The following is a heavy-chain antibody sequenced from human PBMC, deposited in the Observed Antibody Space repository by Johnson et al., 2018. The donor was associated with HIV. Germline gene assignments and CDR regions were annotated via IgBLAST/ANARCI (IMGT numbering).Heavy chain of an antibody. CDR3: ALHPYGDYGDAFDI. Sequence: QVQLVESGGGLVQPGRSLRLSCAASGFTFDDYAMHWVRQAPGKGLEWVAFIRYDGSNKYYADSVKGRFTISRDNSKNTLYLRMNSLRAEDTAVYYCALHPYGDYGDAFDIWGQGTMVTVSS. V-gene: IGHV3-30*02. CDR1: GFTFDDYA. D-gene: IGHD4-17*01. CDR2: IRYDGSNK. J-gene: IGHJ3*02.